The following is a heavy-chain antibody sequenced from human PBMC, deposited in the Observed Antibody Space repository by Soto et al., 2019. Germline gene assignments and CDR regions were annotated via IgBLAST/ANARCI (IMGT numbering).Heavy chain of an antibody. V-gene: IGHV4-31*03. Sequence: PSETLSLTCTVSGGSISSGGYYWSWIRQHPGKGLEWIGYIYYSGSTYYNPSLKSRVTISVDTSKNQFSLKLSSVTAADTAVYYCARAPFGVAGTLSWFDPWGQGTLVTVSS. CDR2: IYYSGST. J-gene: IGHJ5*02. CDR1: GGSISSGGYY. CDR3: ARAPFGVAGTLSWFDP. D-gene: IGHD6-19*01.